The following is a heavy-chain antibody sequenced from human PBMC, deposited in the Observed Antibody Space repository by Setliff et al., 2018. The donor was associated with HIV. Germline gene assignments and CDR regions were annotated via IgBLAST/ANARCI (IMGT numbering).Heavy chain of an antibody. CDR3: ARLSDTAMASFDS. V-gene: IGHV4-59*08. J-gene: IGHJ4*02. Sequence: SLTCSVSGGSISTYHWSWIRQPPGKGLEWIGYIYKSGSTNYSPSLKSRVTISPGTSKNQFSLKLTSVTAADTAVYYCARLSDTAMASFDSWGQGILITVSS. CDR1: GGSISTYH. D-gene: IGHD5-18*01. CDR2: IYKSGST.